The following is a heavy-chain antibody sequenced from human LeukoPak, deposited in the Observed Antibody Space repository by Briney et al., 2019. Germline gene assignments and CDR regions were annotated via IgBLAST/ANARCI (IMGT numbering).Heavy chain of an antibody. J-gene: IGHJ6*02. Sequence: ASVKVSCKASGYTFTSYAMNWVRQAPGHGLEWMGWINTNTGNPTYAQGFTGRFVFSLDTSVSTAYLQISSLKAEDTAVYYCARASAPGSGSYYYYYYGMDVWGQGTTVTVSS. D-gene: IGHD3-10*01. V-gene: IGHV7-4-1*02. CDR1: GYTFTSYA. CDR2: INTNTGNP. CDR3: ARASAPGSGSYYYYYYGMDV.